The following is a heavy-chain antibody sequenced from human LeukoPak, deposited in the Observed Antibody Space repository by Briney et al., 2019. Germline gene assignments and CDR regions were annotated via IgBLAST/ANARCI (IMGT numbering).Heavy chain of an antibody. J-gene: IGHJ3*02. CDR1: GFTLSDYI. CDR2: IRRGTNNYTT. CDR3: TRDGGDSTKTAFDM. Sequence: GGSLRLSCAASGFTLSDYILDWVRQAPGKGLEWVGRIRRGTNNYTTEYAASVKGRFIISRDDSKNSLYLHMNSLKTEDTAVHHCTRDGGDSTKTAFDMWGQGTIVTVSS. V-gene: IGHV3-72*01. D-gene: IGHD2/OR15-2a*01.